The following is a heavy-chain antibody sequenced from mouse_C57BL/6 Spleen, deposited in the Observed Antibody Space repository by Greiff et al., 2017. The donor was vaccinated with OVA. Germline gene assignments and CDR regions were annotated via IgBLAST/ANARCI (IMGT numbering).Heavy chain of an antibody. J-gene: IGHJ4*01. CDR1: GFTFSDYG. CDR2: ISSGSSTI. V-gene: IGHV5-17*01. Sequence: EVQRVESGGGLVKPGGSLKLSCAASGFTFSDYGMHWVRQAPEKGLEWVAYISSGSSTIYYADTVKGRFTISRDNAKNTLSLQMTSLRSEDTAMYYGARLDDNDEVGYTMDYWGQGTSVTVSS. D-gene: IGHD2-4*01. CDR3: ARLDDNDEVGYTMDY.